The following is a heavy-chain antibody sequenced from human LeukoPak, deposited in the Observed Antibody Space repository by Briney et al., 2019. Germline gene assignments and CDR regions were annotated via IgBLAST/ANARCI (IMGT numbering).Heavy chain of an antibody. CDR2: ISSSSSYI. Sequence: GGSLRLSCAASGFTFSSYSMNWVRQAPGKGLEWVSSISSSSSYIYYADSAKGRFTISRDNSKNTLYLQMTSLRAEDTAVYFCARDQGSAWYGVYWGQGTQVTVSS. D-gene: IGHD6-19*01. V-gene: IGHV3-21*01. J-gene: IGHJ4*02. CDR3: ARDQGSAWYGVY. CDR1: GFTFSSYS.